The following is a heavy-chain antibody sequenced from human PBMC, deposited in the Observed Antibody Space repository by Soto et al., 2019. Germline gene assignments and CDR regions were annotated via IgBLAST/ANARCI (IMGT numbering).Heavy chain of an antibody. D-gene: IGHD3-22*01. CDR1: GGSISSCSDY. V-gene: IGHV4-39*01. J-gene: IGHJ4*02. CDR3: ARQIYDSSGHYYAY. Sequence: QMQLQESGPGLVKPSETLSLTCTVSGGSISSCSDYWGWIRQPAGQGMGWLGTVYSLGNTNYTPSLKSRVAITVDQSKSHLFLKLSSVTAPDTAVYYLARQIYDSSGHYYAYWGQVTLVTVSS. CDR2: VYSLGNT.